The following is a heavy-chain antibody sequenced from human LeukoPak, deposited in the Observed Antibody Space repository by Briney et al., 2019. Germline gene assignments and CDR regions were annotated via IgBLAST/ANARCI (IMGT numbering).Heavy chain of an antibody. D-gene: IGHD4-17*01. J-gene: IGHJ6*01. Sequence: PSETLSLTCTVSGGSISSSSYYWGWIRQPPGKGLEWIGSIYYSGSTYYNPSLKSRVTISVDTSKNQFSLKLSSVTAADTAVYYCARDQIDYGGYYYYYGVDVWXXXTXVXVSS. V-gene: IGHV4-39*07. CDR3: ARDQIDYGGYYYYYGVDV. CDR1: GGSISSSSYY. CDR2: IYYSGST.